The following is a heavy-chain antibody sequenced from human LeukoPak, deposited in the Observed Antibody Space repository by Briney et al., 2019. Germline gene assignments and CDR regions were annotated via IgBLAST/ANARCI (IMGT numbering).Heavy chain of an antibody. CDR2: IYYSGST. J-gene: IGHJ4*02. Sequence: PSETLSLTCTVSGGSISSYYWSWIRQPPGKGLEWIGYIYYSGSTNYNPFLKSRVTISVDTSKNQFSLKLRSVTAADTAVYYCARVRDGYNFYFDYWGQGTLVTVSS. CDR1: GGSISSYY. D-gene: IGHD5-24*01. V-gene: IGHV4-59*01. CDR3: ARVRDGYNFYFDY.